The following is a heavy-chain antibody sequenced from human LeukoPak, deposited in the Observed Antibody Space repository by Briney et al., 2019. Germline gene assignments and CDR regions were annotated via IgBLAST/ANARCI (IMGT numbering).Heavy chain of an antibody. J-gene: IGHJ3*02. V-gene: IGHV1-3*01. CDR2: INAGNGNT. CDR1: GYTFTSYA. D-gene: IGHD1-1*01. CDR3: ARDRGRNGYNWNDEGAFDI. Sequence: ASVKVSCKASGYTFTSYAMHWVRQAPGQRLEWMGWINAGNGNTKYSQKFQGRVTMTTDISTSTAYMELRSLRSDDTAVYYCARDRGRNGYNWNDEGAFDIWGQGTMVTVSS.